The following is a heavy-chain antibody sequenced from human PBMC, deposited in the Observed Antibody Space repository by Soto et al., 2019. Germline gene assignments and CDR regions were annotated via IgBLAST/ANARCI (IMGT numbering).Heavy chain of an antibody. J-gene: IGHJ4*02. CDR1: GFTFSDYY. CDR3: ARDLGYYASSGYFDY. D-gene: IGHD3-22*01. V-gene: IGHV3-11*01. CDR2: IDSSGTII. Sequence: KSGGSLRLSCAASGFTFSDYYMSWIRQAPGKGLEWVSYIDSSGTIIYYVDSVKGRFTISRDNAKNSLYLQMNSLRAEDTAVYYCARDLGYYASSGYFDYWGQGTLVTVSS.